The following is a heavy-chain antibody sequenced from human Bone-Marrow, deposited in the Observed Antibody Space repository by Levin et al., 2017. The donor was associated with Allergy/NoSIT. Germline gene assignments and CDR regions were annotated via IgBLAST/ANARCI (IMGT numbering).Heavy chain of an antibody. J-gene: IGHJ3*02. CDR3: ARRWQDGMLTNYYNTFDI. V-gene: IGHV4-39*02. Sequence: SETLSLTCVVSSVSLSSSSYYWGWIRQPPGQGLEWIGNIDYSASTSYNPSVRGRVTISIDTSNNHFSLKLTSVTAADTAVYYCARRWQDGMLTNYYNTFDIWGQGTMVTVSS. CDR1: SVSLSSSSYY. D-gene: IGHD3-9*01. CDR2: IDYSAST.